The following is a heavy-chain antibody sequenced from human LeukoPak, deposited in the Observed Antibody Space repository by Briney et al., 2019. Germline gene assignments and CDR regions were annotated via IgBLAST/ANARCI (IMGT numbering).Heavy chain of an antibody. V-gene: IGHV3-43*01. CDR1: GFTIDDYT. J-gene: IGHJ4*02. D-gene: IGHD1-26*01. Sequence: PSGSLCLSCAASGFTIDDYTMHWVRHAPGKGLEWVSLIILDGGSTYHAYPGKGRFTISRDNSKNSLYLQMNSLRTEDTALYYWAKAPSGSYSYFDYWGQGTLVTVSS. CDR2: IILDGGST. CDR3: AKAPSGSYSYFDY.